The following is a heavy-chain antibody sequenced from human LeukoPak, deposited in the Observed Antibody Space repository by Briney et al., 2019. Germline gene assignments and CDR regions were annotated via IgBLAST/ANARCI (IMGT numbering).Heavy chain of an antibody. D-gene: IGHD3-3*01. Sequence: PSETLSLTCAVYGGSFSNYYWSWIRQPPGKGLEWIGEINHSGGTNYNPSLKSRVTISIDTSKNQSSLKLSSVTAADTALYYCARGLEYDFWSGNYSDAFDIWDQGTMVTVCS. CDR3: ARGLEYDFWSGNYSDAFDI. CDR1: GGSFSNYY. V-gene: IGHV4-34*01. J-gene: IGHJ3*02. CDR2: INHSGGT.